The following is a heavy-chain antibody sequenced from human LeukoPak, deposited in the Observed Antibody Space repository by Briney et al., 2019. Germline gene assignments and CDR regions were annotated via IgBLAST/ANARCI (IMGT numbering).Heavy chain of an antibody. CDR1: GGTFSSYA. J-gene: IGHJ4*02. V-gene: IGHV1-69*04. D-gene: IGHD5-18*01. CDR3: ARDSMDTAMSIDY. Sequence: WASVKVSCKASGGTFSSYAISWVRQAPGQGLEWMGRIIPILGISNYAQKFQGRVTITADKSTSTAYMELSSLRSEDTAVYYCARDSMDTAMSIDYWGQGTLVTVSS. CDR2: IIPILGIS.